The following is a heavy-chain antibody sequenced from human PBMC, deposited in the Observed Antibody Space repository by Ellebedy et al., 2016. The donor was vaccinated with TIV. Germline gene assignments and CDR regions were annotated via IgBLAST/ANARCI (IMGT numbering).Heavy chain of an antibody. CDR3: TRETNPAPGAVAGTGFDC. CDR1: GFSFSTYG. D-gene: IGHD6-19*01. J-gene: IGHJ4*02. CDR2: NRFDGRNE. V-gene: IGHV3-30*02. Sequence: GGSLRLSCVASGFSFSTYGMHWVRQAPGKGLEWVAFNRFDGRNEYNGDSVKGRFFISRDVSKNTLFLQMNRLRAEDTAVYYCTRETNPAPGAVAGTGFDCWGQGTLVIVSS.